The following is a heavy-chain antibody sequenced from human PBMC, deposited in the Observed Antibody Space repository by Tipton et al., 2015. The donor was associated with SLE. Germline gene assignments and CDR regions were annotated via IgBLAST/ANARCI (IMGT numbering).Heavy chain of an antibody. Sequence: TLSLTCTVSGGSISSSSYYWGWIRQPPGKGLEWIGSIYYSGSTYYNPSLKSRVTISVDTSKNQFSLTLSSVTAADTAVYYCARRIGYYFDYWGQGTLVTVSS. J-gene: IGHJ4*02. CDR3: ARRIGYYFDY. CDR1: GGSISSSSYY. V-gene: IGHV4-39*01. CDR2: IYYSGST. D-gene: IGHD2-15*01.